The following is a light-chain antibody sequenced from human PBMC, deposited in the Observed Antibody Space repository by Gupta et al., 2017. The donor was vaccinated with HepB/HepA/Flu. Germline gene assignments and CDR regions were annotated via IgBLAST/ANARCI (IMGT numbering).Light chain of an antibody. Sequence: EIVMTHSPLSLPVTPGEPASISCRSSQSLLHSNGYNYLDWYLQKPGQSPQLLIYLGSNRASGVPDRFSGSGSGTDFTLKISRVEAEDVGVYYCRQGLQTPITFGGGTKVEIK. V-gene: IGKV2-28*01. CDR2: LGS. J-gene: IGKJ4*01. CDR3: RQGLQTPIT. CDR1: QSLLHSNGYNY.